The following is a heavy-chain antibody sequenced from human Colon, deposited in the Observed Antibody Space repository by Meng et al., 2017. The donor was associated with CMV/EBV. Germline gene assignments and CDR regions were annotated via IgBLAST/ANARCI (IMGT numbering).Heavy chain of an antibody. J-gene: IGHJ3*02. CDR3: ARTVRGFDI. Sequence: GESLKISCAASGFTFSSYSMNWVRQAPGKGLEWVSSISSSSSYIYYSDSVKGRFTISRDNAKNSLYLQMNSLRAEDTAVYYCARTVRGFDIWGQGTMVTVSS. D-gene: IGHD3-10*01. CDR2: ISSSSSYI. V-gene: IGHV3-21*01. CDR1: GFTFSSYS.